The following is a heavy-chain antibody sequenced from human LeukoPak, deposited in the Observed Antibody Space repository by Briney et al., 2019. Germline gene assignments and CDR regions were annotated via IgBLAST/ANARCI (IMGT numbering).Heavy chain of an antibody. J-gene: IGHJ4*02. V-gene: IGHV3-30*18. CDR3: AKDARGYDSSGYLDY. CDR1: GFTLSSYG. CDR2: ISYDGSNK. D-gene: IGHD3-22*01. Sequence: GGSLRLSCAASGFTLSSYGMHWVRQAPGKGLEWVAVISYDGSNKYYADSVKGRFTISRDNSKNTLYLQMNSLRAEDTAVYYCAKDARGYDSSGYLDYWGQGTLVTVSS.